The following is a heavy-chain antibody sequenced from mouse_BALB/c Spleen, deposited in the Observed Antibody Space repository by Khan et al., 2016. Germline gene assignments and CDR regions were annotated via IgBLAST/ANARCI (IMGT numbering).Heavy chain of an antibody. CDR1: GYTFTDSY. V-gene: IGHV1-77*01. CDR2: IYPGSGNS. J-gene: IGHJ3*01. CDR3: ARVGLYGNYIASWFAY. Sequence: QVQLKESGAELARPGASVKLSCRASGYTFTDSYINWVKQRTGQGLEWIGEIYPGSGNSYYNDNFKGKATLTADKSSSTAYIQLTSLTSEDSAVYFCARVGLYGNYIASWFAYWGQGTLVTVSA. D-gene: IGHD2-1*01.